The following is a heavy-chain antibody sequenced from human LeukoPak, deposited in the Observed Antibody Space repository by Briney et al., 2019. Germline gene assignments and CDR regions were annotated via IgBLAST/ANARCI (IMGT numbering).Heavy chain of an antibody. Sequence: PSETLSLTCTVSGGSISSSSYYWGWIRQPPGKGLEWIGSIYYSGSTYYNPSLKSRVTISVDTSKNQFSLKLSSVTAADTAVYYCARAPVQLWALDYWGQGTLVTVSS. CDR1: GGSISSSSYY. J-gene: IGHJ4*02. D-gene: IGHD5-18*01. CDR3: ARAPVQLWALDY. CDR2: IYYSGST. V-gene: IGHV4-39*07.